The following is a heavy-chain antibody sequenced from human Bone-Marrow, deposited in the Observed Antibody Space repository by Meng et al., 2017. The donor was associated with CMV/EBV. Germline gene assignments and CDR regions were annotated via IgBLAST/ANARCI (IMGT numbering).Heavy chain of an antibody. D-gene: IGHD1-14*01. CDR2: ISSSGSTI. J-gene: IGHJ6*02. V-gene: IGHV3-11*01. CDR1: GFTFSDYY. CDR3: AKDHTHGTTGGKDV. Sequence: GESLKISCAASGFTFSDYYMSWIRPAPGKGLEWVSYISSSGSTIYYADSVKGRFTISRDNAKNSLYLQMNSLRAEDMALYYCAKDHTHGTTGGKDVWGQGTTVTVSS.